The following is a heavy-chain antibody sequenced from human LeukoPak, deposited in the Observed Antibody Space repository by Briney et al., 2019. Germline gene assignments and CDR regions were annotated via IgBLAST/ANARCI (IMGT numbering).Heavy chain of an antibody. CDR1: GFTFSSYD. Sequence: GRSLRLSCAASGFTFSSYDMHWVRQATGKGLEWVSAIGTAGDTYYPGSVKGRFTISRENAKNSLYLQMNSLRAGDTAVYYCARGGYDSSGYWTPDDYWGQGTLVTVSS. D-gene: IGHD3-22*01. CDR3: ARGGYDSSGYWTPDDY. J-gene: IGHJ4*02. V-gene: IGHV3-13*01. CDR2: IGTAGDT.